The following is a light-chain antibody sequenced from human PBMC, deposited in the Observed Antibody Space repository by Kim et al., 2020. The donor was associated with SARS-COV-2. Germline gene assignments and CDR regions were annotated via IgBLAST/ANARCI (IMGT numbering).Light chain of an antibody. CDR2: DAS. Sequence: DIQMTQSPSSLSASIGDRVTITCRASQDISTWLAWYQQKPGKAPKLLIYDASTVQSGVPSRFSGSGSGTEFTLTISSLQPDDFATYYCQQYDSYPRTFGQGTKVEIK. CDR1: QDISTW. CDR3: QQYDSYPRT. J-gene: IGKJ1*01. V-gene: IGKV1-5*01.